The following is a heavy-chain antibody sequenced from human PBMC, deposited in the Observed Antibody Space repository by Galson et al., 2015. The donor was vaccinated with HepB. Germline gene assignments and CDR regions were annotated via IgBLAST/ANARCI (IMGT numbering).Heavy chain of an antibody. CDR2: ISASGGST. CDR1: EFTFSGYA. Sequence: SLRLSCATSEFTFSGYAMNWVRQAPGKGLEWVSVISASGGSTYYADSVKGRFTISRDNSKNTLYLQMNSMRAEDTAVYYCAKVSSTGTTCGSFDYWCQGTLVTVSS. V-gene: IGHV3-23*01. CDR3: AKVSSTGTTCGSFDY. J-gene: IGHJ4*02. D-gene: IGHD1-1*01.